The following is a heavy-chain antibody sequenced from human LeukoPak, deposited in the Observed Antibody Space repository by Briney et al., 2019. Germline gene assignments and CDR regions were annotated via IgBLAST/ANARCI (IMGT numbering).Heavy chain of an antibody. CDR2: ISAYNGNT. J-gene: IGHJ6*03. D-gene: IGHD1-14*01. CDR1: GYTFTSYG. Sequence: GASVKVSCKASGYTFTSYGISWVRQAPGQGLEWMGWISAYNGNTNYAQKLQGRVTMTTDTSTSTAYMELRSLRSDDTAVYYCARSNQRPPYYYYMDVWGKGTTVTVSS. CDR3: ARSNQRPPYYYYMDV. V-gene: IGHV1-18*01.